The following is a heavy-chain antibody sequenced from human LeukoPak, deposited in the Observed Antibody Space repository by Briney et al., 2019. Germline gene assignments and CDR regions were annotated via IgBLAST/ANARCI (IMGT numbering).Heavy chain of an antibody. CDR3: ARDGAMVYFDY. Sequence: GGSLRLSCAASGFTFSSYGMHWVRQAPGKGLEWVAVISYDGSNKYYADSVKGRFTISRDNSKNTLYLQMNSLRAEDTAVYYCARDGAMVYFDYWGQGTLVTVSS. D-gene: IGHD5-18*01. J-gene: IGHJ4*02. V-gene: IGHV3-30*19. CDR1: GFTFSSYG. CDR2: ISYDGSNK.